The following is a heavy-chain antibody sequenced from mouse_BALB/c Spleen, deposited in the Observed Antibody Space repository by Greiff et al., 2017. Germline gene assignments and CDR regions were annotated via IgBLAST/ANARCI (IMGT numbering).Heavy chain of an antibody. V-gene: IGHV1-15*01. J-gene: IGHJ3*01. CDR3: TISFAY. CDR1: GYTFTDYE. Sequence: VQLQESGAELVRPGASVTLSCKASGYTFTDYEMHWVKQTPVHGLEWIGAIDPETGGTAYNQKFKGKATLTADKSSSTAYMELRSLTSEDSAVYYCTISFAYWGQGTLVTVSA. CDR2: IDPETGGT.